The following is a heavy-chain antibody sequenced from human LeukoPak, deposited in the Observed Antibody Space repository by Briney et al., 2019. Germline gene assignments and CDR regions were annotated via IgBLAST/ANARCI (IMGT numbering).Heavy chain of an antibody. CDR1: GYTFTSYG. J-gene: IGHJ4*02. V-gene: IGHV1-18*01. Sequence: GASVKVSCKASGYTFTSYGISWVRQAPGQGLEWMGWISAYNGNTNYAQKPQGRVTMTTDTSTSTAYMELRSLRSDDTAVYYCARVRRYYDILTGQCDYWGQGTLVTVSS. CDR2: ISAYNGNT. D-gene: IGHD3-9*01. CDR3: ARVRRYYDILTGQCDY.